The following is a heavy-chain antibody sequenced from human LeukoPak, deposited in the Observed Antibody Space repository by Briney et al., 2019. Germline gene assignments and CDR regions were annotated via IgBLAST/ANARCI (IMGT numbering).Heavy chain of an antibody. CDR2: ISAYNGNT. Sequence: ASVKVSCKASGYTFTSYGISWVRQAPGQGLEWMGWISAYNGNTNYAQKLQGRVTMTTDTSTSTDYMELRSLRSDDTAVYYCARDAIAAAGTSWFDPWGQGTLVTVSS. J-gene: IGHJ5*02. D-gene: IGHD6-13*01. CDR1: GYTFTSYG. V-gene: IGHV1-18*01. CDR3: ARDAIAAAGTSWFDP.